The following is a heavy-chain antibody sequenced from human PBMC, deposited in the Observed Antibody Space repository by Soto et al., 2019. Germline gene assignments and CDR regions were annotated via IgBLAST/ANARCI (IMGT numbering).Heavy chain of an antibody. CDR2: ISGSGGST. J-gene: IGHJ6*02. D-gene: IGHD3-22*01. V-gene: IGHV3-23*01. CDR1: GFTFRSYA. CDR3: AKFDRSGYYSDYYGMDV. Sequence: EVQLLESGGGLVQPGGSLRLSCAASGFTFRSYAMSWVRQAPGKGLEWVSAISGSGGSTYYADSVRGRFTISRENSKNTLYLQMNSLRAEDTAVYYCAKFDRSGYYSDYYGMDVWGQGTTVTVSS.